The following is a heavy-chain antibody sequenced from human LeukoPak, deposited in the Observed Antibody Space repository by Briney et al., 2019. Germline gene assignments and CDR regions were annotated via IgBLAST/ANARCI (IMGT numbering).Heavy chain of an antibody. CDR2: IIDTGGAT. J-gene: IGHJ6*04. D-gene: IGHD3-10*01. V-gene: IGHV3-23*01. Sequence: GGSLRLSCAASGFSFSSFAMTWVRQAPGKGLEWVSGIIDTGGATYYADSVKGRFTISRDNSKNTLFMQMNSLRAEDTAVYYCAKFNGHPTTNYYMDVWGEGTTVTVSS. CDR1: GFSFSSFA. CDR3: AKFNGHPTTNYYMDV.